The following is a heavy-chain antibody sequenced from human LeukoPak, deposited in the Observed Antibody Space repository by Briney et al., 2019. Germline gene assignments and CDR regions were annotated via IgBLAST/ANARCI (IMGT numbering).Heavy chain of an antibody. CDR2: ISDAGNNK. CDR1: GFTFSSYW. D-gene: IGHD3-22*01. J-gene: IGHJ4*02. Sequence: GGSLRLSCAASGFTFSSYWLTWVRQAPGKGLEWVAVISDAGNNKYFADSVKGRFTVSRDNSKNTVYLQMNSLTIDDTAVYYCTRDLGSGYFSGFQFYFDYWGQGTLVTVSS. CDR3: TRDLGSGYFSGFQFYFDY. V-gene: IGHV3-30*03.